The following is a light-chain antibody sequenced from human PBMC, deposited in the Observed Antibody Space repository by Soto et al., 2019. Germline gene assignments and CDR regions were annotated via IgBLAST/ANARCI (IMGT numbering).Light chain of an antibody. Sequence: DIQMTQSPSSLSASVGDRVTITCRASQSISSYLNWYQQKPGKAPKLLIYAASSLQSGVPSRLSGSGSGTDFTLTISSLQPEDFATYYCQQSYSTPWTFDQGTKVEIK. CDR3: QQSYSTPWT. J-gene: IGKJ1*01. V-gene: IGKV1-39*01. CDR2: AAS. CDR1: QSISSY.